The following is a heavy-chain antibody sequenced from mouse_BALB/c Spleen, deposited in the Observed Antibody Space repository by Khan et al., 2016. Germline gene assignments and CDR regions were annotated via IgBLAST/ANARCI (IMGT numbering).Heavy chain of an antibody. V-gene: IGHV3-5*02. CDR3: ARLYGNYEDY. CDR1: GISITTGNYR. CDR2: IYYSGTI. J-gene: IGHJ2*01. Sequence: EVQLQESGPGLVKPSQTVSLTCTVTGISITTGNYRWSWIRQFPGNKLEWIGYIYYSGTITYNPSLTSRTTITRDTSTNQFFLAMNSLTAEDTATYYCARLYGNYEDYWGQGTTLTVSS. D-gene: IGHD2-10*02.